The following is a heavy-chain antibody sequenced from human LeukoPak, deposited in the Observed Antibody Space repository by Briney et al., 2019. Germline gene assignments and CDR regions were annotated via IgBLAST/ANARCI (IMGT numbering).Heavy chain of an antibody. CDR3: ARDRYYGSGSYPGGY. CDR2: ISCDGSNK. CDR1: GFTFSSYA. D-gene: IGHD3-10*01. J-gene: IGHJ4*02. V-gene: IGHV3-30*04. Sequence: GGSLRLSCAASGFTFSSYAMHWVRQAPGKGLEWVAVISCDGSNKYYADSVKGRFTISRDNSKNTLCLQMNSLRAEDTAVYYCARDRYYGSGSYPGGYWGQGTLVTVSS.